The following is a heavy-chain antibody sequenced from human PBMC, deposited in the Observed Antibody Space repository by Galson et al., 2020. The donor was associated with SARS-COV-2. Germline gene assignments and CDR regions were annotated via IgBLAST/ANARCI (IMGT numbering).Heavy chain of an antibody. Sequence: SETLSLTCAVYGGSFSGYYWSWIRQPPGKGLEWIGEINHSGSTTYNPSLTSRVPISVDTSKNQFSLKLSSVTAADTAVYYCARGFRGETTTLTYDAFDIWGQGTMVTVSS. J-gene: IGHJ3*02. CDR1: GGSFSGYY. CDR2: INHSGST. D-gene: IGHD1-26*01. CDR3: ARGFRGETTTLTYDAFDI. V-gene: IGHV4-34*01.